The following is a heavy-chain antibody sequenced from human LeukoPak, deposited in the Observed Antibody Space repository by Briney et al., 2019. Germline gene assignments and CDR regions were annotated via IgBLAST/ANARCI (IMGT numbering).Heavy chain of an antibody. V-gene: IGHV3-30*04. CDR3: AREPGIAVAGTFDY. CDR2: ISYDESNE. CDR1: GFTFSSYA. Sequence: PGGSLRLSCAASGFTFSSYAMHWVRQAPVKGLEWVADISYDESNEYYADSVKGRFTISRDNSKNTLYLQMNGLRAEDTAVYYCAREPGIAVAGTFDYWGQGTLVTVSS. D-gene: IGHD6-19*01. J-gene: IGHJ4*02.